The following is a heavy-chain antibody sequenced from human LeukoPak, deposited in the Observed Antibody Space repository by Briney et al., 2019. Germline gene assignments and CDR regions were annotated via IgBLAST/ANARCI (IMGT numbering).Heavy chain of an antibody. CDR3: AKDGKIGVIVYYYYMDV. V-gene: IGHV3-23*01. J-gene: IGHJ6*03. D-gene: IGHD2-15*01. Sequence: GGSLRLSCAASGFTFSSYAMSWVRQAPGKGLEWVSAISGSGGSTYYADSVKGRFTISRDNSKNTLYLQMNSLRAEDTAVYYCAKDGKIGVIVYYYYMDVWGKGTTVTVSS. CDR1: GFTFSSYA. CDR2: ISGSGGST.